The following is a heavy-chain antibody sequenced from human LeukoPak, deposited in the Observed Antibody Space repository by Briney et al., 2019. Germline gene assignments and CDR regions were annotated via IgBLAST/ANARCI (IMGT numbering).Heavy chain of an antibody. D-gene: IGHD3-10*01. CDR1: GFTFSSYA. CDR3: AKDLHGYYYGSGSFEY. CDR2: ISGSGGST. V-gene: IGHV3-23*01. Sequence: GGSLRLSCAASGFTFSSYAMSWVRQAPGKGLECVSAISGSGGSTYYADSVKGRFTISRDNSKNTLYLQMNSLGAEDTAVYYCAKDLHGYYYGSGSFEYWGQGTLVTVSS. J-gene: IGHJ4*02.